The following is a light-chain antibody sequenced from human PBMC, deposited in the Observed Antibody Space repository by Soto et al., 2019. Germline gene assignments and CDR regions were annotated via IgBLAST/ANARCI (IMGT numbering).Light chain of an antibody. Sequence: EIVLTRSPGTLSLSPGERATLSCRASQSVTNNYLAWYQQKPGQAPRLLIDGASRRATAIPDRFSGSGSGTDFTLTISRLEPEDFAVFYCQQSGSSPITFGQGTRLELK. CDR1: QSVTNNY. V-gene: IGKV3-20*01. J-gene: IGKJ5*01. CDR2: GAS. CDR3: QQSGSSPIT.